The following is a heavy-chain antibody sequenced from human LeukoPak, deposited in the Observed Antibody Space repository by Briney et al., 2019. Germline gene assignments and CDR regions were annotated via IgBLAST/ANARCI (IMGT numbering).Heavy chain of an antibody. CDR3: ARGGRGVAATLIDY. D-gene: IGHD2-15*01. CDR1: GYTFTRYY. V-gene: IGHV1-18*04. J-gene: IGHJ4*02. CDR2: ISAYNGNT. Sequence: ASVKVSCKASGYTFTRYYIHWVRQAPGQGLEWMGWISAYNGNTNYAQKLQGRVTMTTDTSTSTAYMELRSLRSDDTAVYYCARGGRGVAATLIDYWGQGTLVTVSS.